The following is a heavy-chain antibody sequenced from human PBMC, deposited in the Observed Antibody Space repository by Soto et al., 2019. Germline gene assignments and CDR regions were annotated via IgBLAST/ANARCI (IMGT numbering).Heavy chain of an antibody. CDR2: INHSGST. D-gene: IGHD6-19*01. CDR3: ARGPWALRSSSGWYIHRDGIDV. CDR1: GGSFSGYY. V-gene: IGHV4-34*01. Sequence: SETLSLTCAVYGGSFSGYYWSWIRQPPGQGLEWIGEINHSGSTNYNPSLKSRVTISVDTSKNQFSLKLSSVTAADTAVYYCARGPWALRSSSGWYIHRDGIDVWGQGTSVTVS. J-gene: IGHJ6*02.